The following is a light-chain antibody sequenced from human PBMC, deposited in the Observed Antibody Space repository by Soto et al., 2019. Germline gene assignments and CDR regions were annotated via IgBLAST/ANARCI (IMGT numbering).Light chain of an antibody. CDR3: CSYAGSRPYV. Sequence: QSLLTQPASVSGSPGQSITISCTGTSSDVGGYNYVSWYQQHPGKAPKLVIYEGSKRPSGVSDRFSGSKSGNTASLTISGLQAEDEADYYCCSYAGSRPYVVGNGTKVTVL. CDR1: SSDVGGYNY. J-gene: IGLJ1*01. CDR2: EGS. V-gene: IGLV2-23*01.